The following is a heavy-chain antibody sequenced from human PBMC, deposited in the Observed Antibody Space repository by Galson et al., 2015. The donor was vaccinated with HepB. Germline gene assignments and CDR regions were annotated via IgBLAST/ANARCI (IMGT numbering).Heavy chain of an antibody. CDR3: ARDRSRAYGSGSYSRVWFDP. Sequence: SVKVSCKASGYTFIGQYMHWVRQAPGQGLEWMGRINPNSGGTNYAQKFQGRVTMTRDTSISTAYMELSRLRSDDTAVYYCARDRSRAYGSGSYSRVWFDPWGQGTLVTVSS. CDR1: GYTFIGQY. D-gene: IGHD3-10*01. J-gene: IGHJ5*02. V-gene: IGHV1-2*06. CDR2: INPNSGGT.